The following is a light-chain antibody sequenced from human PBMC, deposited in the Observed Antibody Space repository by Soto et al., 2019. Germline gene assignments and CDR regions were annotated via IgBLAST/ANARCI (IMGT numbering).Light chain of an antibody. CDR3: QQYESYSGT. CDR2: KAS. J-gene: IGKJ1*01. Sequence: DIQMTQSPSTLSASVGERVTITCRASQSINSWLAWYQQKPGKAPKLLIYKASSLESGVPSRFSGNGSGTEFTLTISSLQPDDFATYYCQQYESYSGTFGQGTKVDI. V-gene: IGKV1-5*03. CDR1: QSINSW.